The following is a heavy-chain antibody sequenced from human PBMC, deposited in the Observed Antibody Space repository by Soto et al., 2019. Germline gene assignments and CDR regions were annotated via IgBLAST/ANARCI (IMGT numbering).Heavy chain of an antibody. CDR3: ARVPDV. CDR1: GGSISSGGYS. CDR2: IYHSGST. Sequence: SETLSLTCAVSGGSISSGGYSWGRIRQPPGKGLEWIGYIYHSGSTYYNPSLKSRVTISVDRSKNQFSLKLSSVTAADTAVYYCARVPDVWGQGTTVTVSS. J-gene: IGHJ6*02. V-gene: IGHV4-30-2*01.